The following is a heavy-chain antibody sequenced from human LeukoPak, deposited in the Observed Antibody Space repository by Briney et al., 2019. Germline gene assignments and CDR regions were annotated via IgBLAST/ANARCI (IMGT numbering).Heavy chain of an antibody. CDR2: INPNSGGT. J-gene: IGHJ5*02. CDR3: ARAPYGDSLYNRFDP. CDR1: GYTFTGYY. D-gene: IGHD4-17*01. Sequence: GASVKVSCKASGYTFTGYYMHWVRQAPGQGLEWMGRINPNSGGTNYAQKFQGRVTMTRDTSISTAYMELSRLRSDDTAVYYCARAPYGDSLYNRFDPWGQGTLVTVSS. V-gene: IGHV1-2*06.